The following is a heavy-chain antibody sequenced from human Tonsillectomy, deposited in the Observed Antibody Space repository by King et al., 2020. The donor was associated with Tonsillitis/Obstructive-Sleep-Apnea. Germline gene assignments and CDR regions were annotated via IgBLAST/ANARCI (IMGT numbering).Heavy chain of an antibody. CDR3: ARAYGDTPYYYGMDV. CDR1: GFTFNTYS. CDR2: ISSSTSYI. D-gene: IGHD4-17*01. V-gene: IGHV3-21*01. J-gene: IGHJ6*02. Sequence: VQLVESGGGLVKPGGFLRLSCEASGFTFNTYSMNWVRQAPGKGLEWVSSISSSTSYIYYADSVKGRFTISRDNAKNSLFLQMNGLRAEDTAVYYCARAYGDTPYYYGMDVWGQGTTVTVSS.